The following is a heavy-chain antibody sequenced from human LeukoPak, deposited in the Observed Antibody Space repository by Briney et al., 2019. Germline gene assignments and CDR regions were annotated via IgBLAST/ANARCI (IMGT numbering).Heavy chain of an antibody. CDR1: GFTFNDYY. CDR2: IYYSGST. V-gene: IGHV4-39*01. D-gene: IGHD6-19*01. J-gene: IGHJ4*02. Sequence: GSLRLSCAASGFTFNDYYMSWIRQPPGKGLEWIGSIYYSGSTYYNPSLKSRVTISVDTSKNQFSLKLSSVTAADTAVYYCARQRYSSGWYVFDYWGQGTLVTVSS. CDR3: ARQRYSSGWYVFDY.